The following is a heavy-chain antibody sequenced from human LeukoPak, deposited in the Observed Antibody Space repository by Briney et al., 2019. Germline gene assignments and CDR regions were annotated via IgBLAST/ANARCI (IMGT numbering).Heavy chain of an antibody. J-gene: IGHJ3*01. CDR2: INSDGSEG. D-gene: IGHD6-6*01. Sequence: GGSLRLSCVVSGFTFSGFWMSWSRQAPGKGLEWVASINSDGSEGYYADVVKGRFTISRDNAKNSLYLQINSLRAEDTAVYYCARSSYSSSSSVWGQGTMVTVSS. V-gene: IGHV3-7*03. CDR1: GFTFSGFW. CDR3: ARSSYSSSSSV.